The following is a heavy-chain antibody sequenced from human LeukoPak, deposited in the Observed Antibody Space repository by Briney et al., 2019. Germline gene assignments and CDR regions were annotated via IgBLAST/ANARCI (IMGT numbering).Heavy chain of an antibody. J-gene: IGHJ6*02. Sequence: PSETLSLTCAVYGGSFSGYYWSRIRQPPGKGLEWIGEINHSGSTNYNPSLKSRVTISVDTSKNQFSLKLSSVTAADTAVYYCARAGYCSSTSCSHRGYYYGMDVWGQGTTVTVS. CDR3: ARAGYCSSTSCSHRGYYYGMDV. CDR2: INHSGST. D-gene: IGHD2-2*01. V-gene: IGHV4-34*01. CDR1: GGSFSGYY.